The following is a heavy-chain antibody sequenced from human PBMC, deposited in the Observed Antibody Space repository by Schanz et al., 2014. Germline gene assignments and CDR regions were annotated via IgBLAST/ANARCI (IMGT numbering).Heavy chain of an antibody. J-gene: IGHJ4*02. CDR3: ARVYRWQHILGHFDS. D-gene: IGHD6-13*01. Sequence: QVQLVQSGAELKNPGASVKVSCKASGYSFSAYYIHWLRQAPGQGLEWMGWINPDSGDTNYVQNFQGRVTMTRDTSITTAYMDLSRLTSDDTAVYYCARVYRWQHILGHFDSWGQGSLVTVSS. V-gene: IGHV1-2*02. CDR2: INPDSGDT. CDR1: GYSFSAYY.